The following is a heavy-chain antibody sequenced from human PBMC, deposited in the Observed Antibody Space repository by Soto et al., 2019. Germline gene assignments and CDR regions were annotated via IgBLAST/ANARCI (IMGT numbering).Heavy chain of an antibody. CDR2: ILGGGAST. CDR1: GFTFSTYV. J-gene: IGHJ3*01. Sequence: PGGSLRLSCAASGFTFSTYVMNWVRQAPGQGLEWVSSILGGGASTYYADSVKGRFTISRDNAKNSLYLQMNSLRAEDTAVYYCARDKLYYNDISGRPLNAFDVWGQGTMVTVS. CDR3: ARDKLYYNDISGRPLNAFDV. V-gene: IGHV3-23*01. D-gene: IGHD3-22*01.